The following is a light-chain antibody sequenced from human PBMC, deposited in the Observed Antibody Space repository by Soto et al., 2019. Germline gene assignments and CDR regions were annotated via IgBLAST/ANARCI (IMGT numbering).Light chain of an antibody. J-gene: IGKJ1*01. Sequence: EIVLTQSPGTLSLSPGERATLSCRASQSVSSSYLAWYQQKPGQAPRLLIYGASSRATGISDRFSGSGSWTDFTFTISILEPEDFAVYYCQQYGSSTGTFGQGTKVDIK. CDR3: QQYGSSTGT. CDR2: GAS. V-gene: IGKV3-20*01. CDR1: QSVSSSY.